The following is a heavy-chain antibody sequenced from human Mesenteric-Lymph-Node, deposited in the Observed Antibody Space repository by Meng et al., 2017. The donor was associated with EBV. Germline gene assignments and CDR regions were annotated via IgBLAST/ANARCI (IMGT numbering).Heavy chain of an antibody. J-gene: IGHJ4*02. CDR1: WHRVSAGTVT. CDR2: TSYRSKWNM. CDR3: AREGGSGTYYPFDY. Sequence: VQRNQTRPGLVRPARNPPRASATAWHRVSAGTVTGNGTRQSPSTGLEWLGRTSYRSKWNMDYAVSVESRQTISPNTSKNQFSSQLNSVTLEDTAVYYCAREGGSGTYYPFDYWGQGTLVTVSS. V-gene: IGHV6-1*01. D-gene: IGHD3-10*01.